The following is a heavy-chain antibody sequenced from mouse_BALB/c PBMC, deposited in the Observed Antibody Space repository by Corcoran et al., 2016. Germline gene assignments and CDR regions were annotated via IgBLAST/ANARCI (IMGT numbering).Heavy chain of an antibody. CDR1: GFNIKDTY. Sequence: EVQLQQSGVELVKPGASVKLSCTASGFNIKDTYMHWVKQRPEQGLEWIGRIDPANGNTKYDPKFQGKATITADTSSNTAYLQLSSLTSEDTAVYYCARSWDVDYWGQGTTLTVSS. CDR2: IDPANGNT. D-gene: IGHD4-1*01. CDR3: ARSWDVDY. V-gene: IGHV14-3*02. J-gene: IGHJ2*01.